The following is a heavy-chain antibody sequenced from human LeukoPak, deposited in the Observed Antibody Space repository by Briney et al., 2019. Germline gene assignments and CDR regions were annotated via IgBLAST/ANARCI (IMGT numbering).Heavy chain of an antibody. Sequence: SETLSLTCTVSGGSISSSSYYWGWIRQPPGTGLEWIGSIYYSGSTYYNPSLKSRLTISVDTSKNQFSLKLTSVTAADTAVYYCARPNYYDSSGYFNWGQGTLVTVSS. V-gene: IGHV4-39*01. J-gene: IGHJ4*02. CDR2: IYYSGST. CDR1: GGSISSSSYY. CDR3: ARPNYYDSSGYFN. D-gene: IGHD3-22*01.